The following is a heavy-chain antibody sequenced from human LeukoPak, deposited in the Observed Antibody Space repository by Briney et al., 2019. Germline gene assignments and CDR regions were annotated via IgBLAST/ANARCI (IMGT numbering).Heavy chain of an antibody. D-gene: IGHD5-18*01. V-gene: IGHV3-30*03. CDR3: ATGIQLWSSFDY. CDR1: GFTFSSYG. CDR2: IPYDGSNK. J-gene: IGHJ4*02. Sequence: GGSLRLSCAASGFTFSSYGMHWVRQAPGKGLEWVAVIPYDGSNKYYADSVKGRFTISRDNSKNTLYLQMNSLRAEDTAVYYCATGIQLWSSFDYWGQGTLVTVSS.